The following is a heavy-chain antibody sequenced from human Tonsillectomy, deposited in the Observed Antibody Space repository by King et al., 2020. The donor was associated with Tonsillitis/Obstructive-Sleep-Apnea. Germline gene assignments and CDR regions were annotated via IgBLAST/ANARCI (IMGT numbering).Heavy chain of an antibody. CDR3: ARHPESGSGPYYFDY. V-gene: IGHV5-51*01. CDR2: IYPGDSDT. Sequence: QLVQSGAEVKKPGESLKISCKGSGHSFTSYWIGWVRQMPGKGLERMGIIYPGDSDTRYSPSFQGQVTISADKSISTAYLQWSSLKASDTAMYYCARHPESGSGPYYFDYWGQGTLVTVSS. D-gene: IGHD3-10*01. CDR1: GHSFTSYW. J-gene: IGHJ4*02.